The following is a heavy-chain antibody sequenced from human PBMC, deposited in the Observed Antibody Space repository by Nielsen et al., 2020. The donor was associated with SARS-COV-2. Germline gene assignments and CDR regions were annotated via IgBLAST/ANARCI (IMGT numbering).Heavy chain of an antibody. D-gene: IGHD3-10*01. V-gene: IGHV7-4-1*02. CDR1: GYTFTSYA. J-gene: IGHJ5*02. CDR3: ARGGSITMGGSRSRFDP. Sequence: ASVKVSCKASGYTFTSYAMHWVRQAPGQGLEWMGWINTNTGNPTYAQGFTGRFVFSLDTSVSTAYLQISSLKAEDTAVYYCARGGSITMGGSRSRFDPWGQGTLVTVSS. CDR2: INTNTGNP.